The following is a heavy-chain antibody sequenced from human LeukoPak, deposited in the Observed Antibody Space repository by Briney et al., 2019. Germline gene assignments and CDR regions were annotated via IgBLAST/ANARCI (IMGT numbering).Heavy chain of an antibody. J-gene: IGHJ4*02. D-gene: IGHD2-8*02. V-gene: IGHV1-46*01. CDR2: IKPTGTGT. CDR1: GYTFSNYY. Sequence: ASVTVSYKASGYTFSNYYMHWGGQAPGQGREGMGLIKPTGTGTNNEQKFRGRVTLTREENTTTDYMELRSLRSEDSAVYYCARDESGGYFYYWGQGTLVTVSS. CDR3: ARDESGGYFYY.